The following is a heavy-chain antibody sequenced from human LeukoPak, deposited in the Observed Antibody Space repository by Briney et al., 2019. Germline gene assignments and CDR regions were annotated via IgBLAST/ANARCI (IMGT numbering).Heavy chain of an antibody. D-gene: IGHD3-16*01. V-gene: IGHV4-59*01. J-gene: IGHJ4*02. Sequence: SETLSLTCTVSDDSISDYYRGWTRQPPGKGLEWIGYFHNSGTSTYNPSLKSRVTISADTSKNEFSLKLNSLTTADTAVYYCTRGAGWLIDYWGQGILVTVSS. CDR3: TRGAGWLIDY. CDR2: FHNSGTS. CDR1: DDSISDYY.